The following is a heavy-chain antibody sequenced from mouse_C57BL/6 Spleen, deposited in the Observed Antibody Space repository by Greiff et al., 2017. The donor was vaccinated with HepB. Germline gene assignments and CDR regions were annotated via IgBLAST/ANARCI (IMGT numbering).Heavy chain of an antibody. CDR3: ARPIYYDYATFAY. CDR1: GYAFSSSW. J-gene: IGHJ3*01. CDR2: IYPGDGDT. Sequence: QVQLKQSGPELVKPGASVKISCKASGYAFSSSWMNWVKQRPGKGLEWIGRIYPGDGDTNYNGKFKGKATLTADKSSSTAYMQLSSLTSEDSAVYFCARPIYYDYATFAYWGQGTLVTVSA. D-gene: IGHD2-4*01. V-gene: IGHV1-82*01.